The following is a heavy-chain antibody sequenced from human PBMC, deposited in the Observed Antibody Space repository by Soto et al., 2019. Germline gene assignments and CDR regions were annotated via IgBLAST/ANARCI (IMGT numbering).Heavy chain of an antibody. CDR1: VFALTPYT. Sequence: GVALRFAGVASVFALTPYTMNCVLQGPGTGLDWFSSINGISNYKYYSDSVKGRFTVSRDNARNSLFLQMSRLGPEDTAVYYCVREDGVVGASSAFDSWGQGTLVTVSS. V-gene: IGHV3-21*01. D-gene: IGHD1-26*01. J-gene: IGHJ4*02. CDR3: VREDGVVGASSAFDS. CDR2: INGISNYK.